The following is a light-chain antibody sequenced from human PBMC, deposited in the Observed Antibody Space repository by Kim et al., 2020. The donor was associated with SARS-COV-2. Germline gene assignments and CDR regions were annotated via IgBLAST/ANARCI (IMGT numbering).Light chain of an antibody. V-gene: IGKV1-9*01. CDR2: AAS. CDR3: QQLNSYPLT. CDR1: KGISSY. Sequence: SASGEERVTITCRASKGISSYLAWYQQKPEKAPKLLIYAASTLQSGVPSRFSGSGSGTDFTLTISSLQPEDFATYYCQQLNSYPLTFGGGTKVEI. J-gene: IGKJ4*01.